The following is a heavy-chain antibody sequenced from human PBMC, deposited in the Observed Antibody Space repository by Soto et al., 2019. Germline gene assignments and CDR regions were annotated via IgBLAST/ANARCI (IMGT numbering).Heavy chain of an antibody. CDR1: GFTFSSYA. CDR3: AKVMVVAATFWGSFDY. Sequence: RGSLRLSCAASGFTFSSYAMSWVRQAPGKGLEWVSAISGSGGSTYYADSVKGRFTISRDNSKNTLYLQMNSLRAEDTAVYYCAKVMVVAATFWGSFDYWGQGTLVTVSS. J-gene: IGHJ4*02. CDR2: ISGSGGST. D-gene: IGHD2-15*01. V-gene: IGHV3-23*01.